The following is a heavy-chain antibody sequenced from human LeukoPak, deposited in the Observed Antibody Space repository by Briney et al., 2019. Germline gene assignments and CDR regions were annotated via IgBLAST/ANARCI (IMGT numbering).Heavy chain of an antibody. D-gene: IGHD6-19*01. Sequence: SETLSLTCTVSGGSISSYYWSWIRQPPGKGLEWIGYIYYSGSTNYNPSLKSRVTISVDTSKNQFSLKLSSVTAADTAVYYCATASQWLAYQFDYWGQGTLVTVSS. V-gene: IGHV4-59*01. CDR3: ATASQWLAYQFDY. CDR2: IYYSGST. J-gene: IGHJ4*02. CDR1: GGSISSYY.